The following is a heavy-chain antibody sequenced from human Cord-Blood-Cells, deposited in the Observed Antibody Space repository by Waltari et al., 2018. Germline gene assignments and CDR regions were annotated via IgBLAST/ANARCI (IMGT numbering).Heavy chain of an antibody. CDR3: AGEGVLSKTGTKDAFNI. CDR1: GGTFSSYA. V-gene: IGHV1-69*01. D-gene: IGHD1-7*01. Sequence: VQSGAEVKKPGSSVKVSCKASGGTFSSYAISWVRQAPGQGLEWMGGIIPIFGTANYAQKFQGRVTITADESTSTAYMERSSLRSEDTAVYYCAGEGVLSKTGTKDAFNIWGQGTMVTVSS. CDR2: IIPIFGTA. J-gene: IGHJ3*02.